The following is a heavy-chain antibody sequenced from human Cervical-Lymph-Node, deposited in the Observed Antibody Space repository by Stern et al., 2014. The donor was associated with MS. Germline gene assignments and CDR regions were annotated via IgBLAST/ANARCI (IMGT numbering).Heavy chain of an antibody. CDR3: ALSSETSDRWYSLGYDL. CDR1: GGTFSKFP. D-gene: IGHD6-13*01. J-gene: IGHJ5*02. CDR2: SFPVFGTP. Sequence: QLVQSGAEVTKPGSSVKVSCQASGGTFSKFPSSWVRQAPGQGLEWMGGSFPVFGTPTYAQEFRGRVTITADVSTSTVYMELSSLRSDDTAVYYCALSSETSDRWYSLGYDLWGQGTLVTVSS. V-gene: IGHV1-69*01.